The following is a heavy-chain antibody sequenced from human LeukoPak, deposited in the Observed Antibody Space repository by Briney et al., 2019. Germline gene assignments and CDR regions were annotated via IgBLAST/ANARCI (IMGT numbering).Heavy chain of an antibody. J-gene: IGHJ6*02. D-gene: IGHD2-15*01. Sequence: GGSLRLSCAASGFTFSIYGMHWVRQAPGKGLEWVAVVSYDGTDKYYPDSVKGRFIISRDNSKNTIYLQMNSLRPEDTAVYYCAKDLGYRDYYAMDVRGQGTTVTVSS. CDR1: GFTFSIYG. CDR3: AKDLGYRDYYAMDV. V-gene: IGHV3-30*18. CDR2: VSYDGTDK.